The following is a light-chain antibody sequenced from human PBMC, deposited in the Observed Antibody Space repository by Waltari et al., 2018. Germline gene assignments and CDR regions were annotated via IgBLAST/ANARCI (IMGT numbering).Light chain of an antibody. CDR1: QSLRST. V-gene: IGKV3-15*01. CDR3: QQYADWPPT. J-gene: IGKJ1*01. Sequence: EIVMTQSPATLSVSPGERVTLSCRASQSLRSTLVWYQQKPGRAPSLLIYGASTRATGIPARFSGSGSGTEFTLTISSLQSEDFAVYFCQQYADWPPTFGQGTKVEIK. CDR2: GAS.